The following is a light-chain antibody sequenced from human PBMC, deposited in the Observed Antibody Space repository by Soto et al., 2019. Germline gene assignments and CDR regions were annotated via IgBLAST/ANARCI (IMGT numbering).Light chain of an antibody. Sequence: QSVLTQPPSVSGAPGQRVTISCTGSSSNIGAGYDVHWYQQLPGAAPKLLIFGNTNRPSGVPDRFSGSRSGTSASLAISGLHAEDEADYYCQSYDITLSGRVFGGGTKLTVL. CDR3: QSYDITLSGRV. CDR2: GNT. V-gene: IGLV1-40*01. J-gene: IGLJ3*02. CDR1: SSNIGAGYD.